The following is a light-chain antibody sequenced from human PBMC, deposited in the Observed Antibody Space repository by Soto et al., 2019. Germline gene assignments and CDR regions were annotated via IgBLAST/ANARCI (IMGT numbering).Light chain of an antibody. CDR1: SSDVGGYNF. Sequence: QPASVSGSPGQSITISCTRTSSDVGGYNFVSWYQQHPGKAPKLMIYDVSTRPSGVSHRFSGSKSGNTASLTISGLQAEDEAAYYCSSYTSSTLYVFGTGTKLTVL. V-gene: IGLV2-14*01. CDR2: DVS. CDR3: SSYTSSTLYV. J-gene: IGLJ1*01.